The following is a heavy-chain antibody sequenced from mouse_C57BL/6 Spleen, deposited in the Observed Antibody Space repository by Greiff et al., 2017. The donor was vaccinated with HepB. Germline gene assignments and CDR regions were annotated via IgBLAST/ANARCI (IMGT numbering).Heavy chain of an antibody. CDR2: IDPETGGT. V-gene: IGHV1-15*01. Sequence: QVQLKESGAELVRSGASVTLSCKASGYTFTDYEMHWVKQTPVHGLEWIGAIDPETGGTAYNQKFKGKAILTADKSSSTAYMELRSLTSEDSAVYYCTKPIYYDYDNAMDYWGQGTSVTVSS. D-gene: IGHD2-4*01. CDR3: TKPIYYDYDNAMDY. J-gene: IGHJ4*01. CDR1: GYTFTDYE.